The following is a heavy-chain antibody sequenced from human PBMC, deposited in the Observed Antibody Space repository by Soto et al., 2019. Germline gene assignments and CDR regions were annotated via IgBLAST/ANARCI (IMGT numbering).Heavy chain of an antibody. J-gene: IGHJ5*02. CDR1: GGSISSGGYS. CDR3: ARANHYDFWSGPLGP. Sequence: SETLSLTCAVSGGSISSGGYSWSWIRQPPGKGLEWIEYIYHSGSTYYNPSLKSRVTISVDRSKNQFSLKLSSVTAADTAVYYCARANHYDFWSGPLGPWGQGTLVTVSS. V-gene: IGHV4-30-2*01. D-gene: IGHD3-3*01. CDR2: IYHSGST.